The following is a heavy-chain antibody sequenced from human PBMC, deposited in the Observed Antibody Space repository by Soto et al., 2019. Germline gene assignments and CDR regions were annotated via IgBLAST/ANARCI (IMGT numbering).Heavy chain of an antibody. CDR2: IYYSEST. Sequence: QVQLQESGPGLVQPSETLSLTCTVSGGSISSYYWSWIRQPPGKGLEWIGYIYYSESTNYNPSLKSRVTISVDTSKNQFSLKLSSVTAADTAVYYCARQDYYYYGIYVWGQGTTVTVSS. V-gene: IGHV4-59*08. CDR3: ARQDYYYYGIYV. J-gene: IGHJ6*02. CDR1: GGSISSYY.